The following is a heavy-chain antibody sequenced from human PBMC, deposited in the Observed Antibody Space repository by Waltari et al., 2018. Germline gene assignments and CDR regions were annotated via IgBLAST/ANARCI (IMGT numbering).Heavy chain of an antibody. CDR1: GGSISRSSYY. CDR2: ICYSGST. CDR3: ARVQSSSSQVGGNWFDP. Sequence: QLQLQESGPGLVKPSETLSLTCTVSGGSISRSSYYWGWIRQPPGKGLEWIGRICYSGSTYYTPSLKSRVTISVDTSKTQFSLKLSSVTAADTAVYYCARVQSSSSQVGGNWFDPWGQGTLVTVSS. V-gene: IGHV4-39*07. J-gene: IGHJ5*02. D-gene: IGHD6-6*01.